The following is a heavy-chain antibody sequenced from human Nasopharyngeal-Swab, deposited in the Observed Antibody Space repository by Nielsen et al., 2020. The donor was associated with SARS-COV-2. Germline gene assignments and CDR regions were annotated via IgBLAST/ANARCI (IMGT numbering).Heavy chain of an antibody. J-gene: IGHJ4*02. CDR1: GFTFSSYS. CDR2: ISSSSSYI. CDR3: AGSYYTAY. V-gene: IGHV3-21*01. D-gene: IGHD3-10*01. Sequence: GESLKISCAASGFTFSSYSMNWVRQAPGKGLEWVSSISSSSSYIYYADSVKGRFTISRDNAENSLYLQMNSLRDEDTAVYYCAGSYYTAYWGQGTLVTVSS.